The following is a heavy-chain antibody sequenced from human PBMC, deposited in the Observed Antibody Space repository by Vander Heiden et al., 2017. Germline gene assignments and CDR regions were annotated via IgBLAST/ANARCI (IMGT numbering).Heavy chain of an antibody. D-gene: IGHD3-22*01. CDR3: TTDFSNSTGYYHFNY. J-gene: IGHJ4*02. CDR1: DFTFKNAW. Sequence: EVPLVESGGGLVKPGGSLGLSCAASDFTFKNAWMDWVRQAPGKGLEWVGRIKSNIDGGTTDYSAPVKGRFTISRDDSKNTLSLQMNSLKTEDSGVYYCTTDFSNSTGYYHFNYWGPGTLVTVSA. CDR2: IKSNIDGGTT. V-gene: IGHV3-15*07.